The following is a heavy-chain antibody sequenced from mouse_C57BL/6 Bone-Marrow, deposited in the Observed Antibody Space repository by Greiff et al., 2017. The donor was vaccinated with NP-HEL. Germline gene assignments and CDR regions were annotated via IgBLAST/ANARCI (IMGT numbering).Heavy chain of an antibody. CDR1: GFNIKDDY. CDR3: TTDYERYFDV. V-gene: IGHV14-4*01. J-gene: IGHJ1*03. CDR2: IDPENGDT. Sequence: VQLQQSGAELVRPGASVKLSCTASGFNIKDDYMHWVKQRPEQGLEWIGWIDPENGDTEYASKFQGMATITADTSSNTAYLQLSSLTSEDTAVYYCTTDYERYFDVWGTGTTVTVSS. D-gene: IGHD2-4*01.